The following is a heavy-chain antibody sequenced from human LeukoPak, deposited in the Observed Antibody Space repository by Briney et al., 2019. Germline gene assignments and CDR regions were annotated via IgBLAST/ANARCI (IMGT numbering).Heavy chain of an antibody. CDR2: INPNSGGT. J-gene: IGHJ6*03. CDR3: ARVSGFPGGDYDYYMDV. CDR1: GYTFTGYY. V-gene: IGHV1-2*02. D-gene: IGHD4-17*01. Sequence: EASVKVSCKASGYTFTGYYMHWVRQAPGQGLEWMGWINPNSGGTNYAQKFQGRVTMTRDTSISTAYMELSRLRSDDTAVYYCARVSGFPGGDYDYYMDVWGKGTTVTVSS.